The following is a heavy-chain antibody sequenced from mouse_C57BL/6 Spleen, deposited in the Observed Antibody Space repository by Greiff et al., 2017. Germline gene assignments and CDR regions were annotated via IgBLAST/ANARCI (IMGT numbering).Heavy chain of an antibody. CDR1: GYTFTDYE. D-gene: IGHD2-3*01. V-gene: IGHV1-15*01. CDR2: IDPETGGT. CDR3: TRDGYYFDY. J-gene: IGHJ2*01. Sequence: QVQLQQSGAELVRPGASVTLSCKASGYTFTDYEMHWVKQTPVHGLEWIGAIDPETGGTASNQKFKGKAILTADKSSSPAYMKLHSLTSEYSAVYYCTRDGYYFDYWGQGTTLTVSS.